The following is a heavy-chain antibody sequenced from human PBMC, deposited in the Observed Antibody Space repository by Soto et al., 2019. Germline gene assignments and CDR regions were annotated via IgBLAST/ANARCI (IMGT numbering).Heavy chain of an antibody. Sequence: PSETLSLTCAVYGGSFSGYYWSWIRQPPGKGLEWIGEINHSGSTNYNPSLKSRVTISVDTSKNQFSLKLSSVTAADTAAYYCARGTVVPAARGPYYFDYWGQGTLVTVSS. V-gene: IGHV4-34*01. CDR3: ARGTVVPAARGPYYFDY. J-gene: IGHJ4*02. D-gene: IGHD2-2*01. CDR1: GGSFSGYY. CDR2: INHSGST.